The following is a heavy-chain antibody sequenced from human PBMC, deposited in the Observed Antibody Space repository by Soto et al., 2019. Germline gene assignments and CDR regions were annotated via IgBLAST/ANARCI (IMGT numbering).Heavy chain of an antibody. CDR3: ARQEHVLRFLEWFYYFDY. J-gene: IGHJ4*02. Sequence: SETLSLTCTVSGGSISSSSYYWGWIRQPPGKGLEWIGSIYYSGSTYYNPSLKSRVTISVDTSKNQFSLKLSSVTAADTAVYYCARQEHVLRFLEWFYYFDYWGQGTLVTVSS. D-gene: IGHD3-3*01. V-gene: IGHV4-39*01. CDR2: IYYSGST. CDR1: GGSISSSSYY.